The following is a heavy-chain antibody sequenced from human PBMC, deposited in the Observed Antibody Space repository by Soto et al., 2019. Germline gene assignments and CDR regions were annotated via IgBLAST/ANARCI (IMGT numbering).Heavy chain of an antibody. CDR1: GGSVSSSSYY. J-gene: IGHJ4*02. CDR2: VYYSGST. D-gene: IGHD3-16*01. Sequence: SETLSLTCTVSGGSVSSSSYYWGWVRQPPGKGLEWIGSVYYSGSTYYNPSLESRVTISVDKSKNQFSLKLMSLSAADTAVYYCGRRGGLATISYYFDYWGQGALVTVPS. V-gene: IGHV4-39*01. CDR3: GRRGGLATISYYFDY.